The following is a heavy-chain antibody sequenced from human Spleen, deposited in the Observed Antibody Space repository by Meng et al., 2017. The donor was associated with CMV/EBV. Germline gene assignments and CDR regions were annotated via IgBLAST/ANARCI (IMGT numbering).Heavy chain of an antibody. V-gene: IGHV4-31*03. CDR1: GGSISSGGYY. CDR2: IYYSGST. D-gene: IGHD4-11*01. Sequence: SETLSLTCTVSGGSISSGGYYWSWIRQHPGKGLEWIGYIYYSGSTYYNPSLKSRVTISVDTSKNQFSLKLSSVTAADTAVYYCARVVTPSEGKYYYYGMDVWGQGTTVTVSS. CDR3: ARVVTPSEGKYYYYGMDV. J-gene: IGHJ6*02.